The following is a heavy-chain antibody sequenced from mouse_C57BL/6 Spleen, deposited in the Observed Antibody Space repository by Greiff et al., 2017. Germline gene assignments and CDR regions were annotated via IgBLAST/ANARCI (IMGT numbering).Heavy chain of an antibody. CDR2: IYPGSGST. D-gene: IGHD6-5*01. CDR3: ATYVSYAMDY. V-gene: IGHV1-55*01. J-gene: IGHJ4*01. CDR1: GYTFTSYW. Sequence: QVQLQQPGAELVKPGASVKMSCKASGYTFTSYWITWVKQRPGQGLEWIGDIYPGSGSTNYNEKFKSKDTLTVDTSSSTAYMQLNSLTSEDSASYYCATYVSYAMDYWGQGTSLPVSS.